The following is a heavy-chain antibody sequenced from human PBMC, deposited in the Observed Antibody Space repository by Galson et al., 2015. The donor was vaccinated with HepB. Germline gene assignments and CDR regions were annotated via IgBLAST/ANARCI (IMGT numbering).Heavy chain of an antibody. Sequence: PVKVSCKASGYTFTSYAMNWVRQAPGQGLEWMGWINTNTGNPTYAQGFTGRFVFSLDTSVSTAYLQWSSLKASDTAMYYCARQMPYGSGEPFDYWGQGTLVTVSS. CDR3: ARQMPYGSGEPFDY. CDR2: INTNTGNP. J-gene: IGHJ4*02. D-gene: IGHD3-10*01. CDR1: GYTFTSYA. V-gene: IGHV7-4-1*02.